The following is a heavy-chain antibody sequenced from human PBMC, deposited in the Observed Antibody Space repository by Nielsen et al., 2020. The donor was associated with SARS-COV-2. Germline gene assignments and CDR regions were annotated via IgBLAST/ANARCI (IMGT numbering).Heavy chain of an antibody. CDR3: AKDYLVGAAYYYYMDV. CDR2: ISGSGGST. V-gene: IGHV3-23*01. J-gene: IGHJ6*03. D-gene: IGHD1-26*01. Sequence: GGSLRLSCAASGFTFSSYAMSWVRQAPGKGLEWVSAISGSGGSTYYADSVKGRFTISRDNSKNTLYLQMNSLRAEDTAVYYCAKDYLVGAAYYYYMDVWGKGTTVTVSS. CDR1: GFTFSSYA.